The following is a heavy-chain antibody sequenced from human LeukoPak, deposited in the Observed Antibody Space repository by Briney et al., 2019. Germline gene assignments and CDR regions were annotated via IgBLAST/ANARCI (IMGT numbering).Heavy chain of an antibody. CDR2: INTNSGGT. Sequence: ASVKVSCKASGYTFTGYYMHWVRQAPGQGLEWMGWINTNSGGTNYAQTFQGRVTMTRDTSISTAYMELSSLRSDDTAVYYCARGAQVLRYFDWLLSHWGQGTLVTVSS. J-gene: IGHJ4*02. CDR1: GYTFTGYY. D-gene: IGHD3-9*01. CDR3: ARGAQVLRYFDWLLSH. V-gene: IGHV1-2*02.